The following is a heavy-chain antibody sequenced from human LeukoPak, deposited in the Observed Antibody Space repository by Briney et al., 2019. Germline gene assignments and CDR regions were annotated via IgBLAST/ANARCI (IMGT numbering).Heavy chain of an antibody. CDR3: ARRYCTNGVCYSWAFDY. J-gene: IGHJ4*02. V-gene: IGHV4-4*09. Sequence: PSETLSLACIVSGGSISSYYWSWIRQPPGKGLERIGYIYTSGSTNYNPSLKSRVTISVDTSKNQFSLKLSSVTAADTAVYYCARRYCTNGVCYSWAFDYWGQGTLVTVSS. CDR2: IYTSGST. CDR1: GGSISSYY. D-gene: IGHD2-8*01.